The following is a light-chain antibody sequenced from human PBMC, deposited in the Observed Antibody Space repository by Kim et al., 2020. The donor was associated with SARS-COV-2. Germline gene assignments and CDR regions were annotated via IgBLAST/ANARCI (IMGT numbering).Light chain of an antibody. CDR1: SLRNYH. J-gene: IGLJ2*01. V-gene: IGLV3-19*01. CDR3: DSRDINGIDIL. CDR2: DQN. Sequence: SSELTQDPTVSVALGQTVRITCQGGSLRNYHANWYQQKPGQAPLLVIFDQNNRPSGIPDRFSGSSSGDTASLTITGAQAEDEADYYCDSRDINGIDILFGGGTQLTVL.